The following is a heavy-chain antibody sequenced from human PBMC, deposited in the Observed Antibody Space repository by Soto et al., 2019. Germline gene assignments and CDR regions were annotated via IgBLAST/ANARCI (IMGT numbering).Heavy chain of an antibody. Sequence: EVQLLESGGGVVQPGGSLRLSCAASGFTFNNYGMSWVRLAPGQGLEWVSGISGSGGDTYYADSVKGRFTITRDNSKKTVFLEMKSLRAEDAAIYYCAKDMDLFIGAVPAATGSFDFWGRGTLVTVSS. CDR3: AKDMDLFIGAVPAATGSFDF. D-gene: IGHD2-2*01. CDR1: GFTFNNYG. J-gene: IGHJ4*02. CDR2: ISGSGGDT. V-gene: IGHV3-23*01.